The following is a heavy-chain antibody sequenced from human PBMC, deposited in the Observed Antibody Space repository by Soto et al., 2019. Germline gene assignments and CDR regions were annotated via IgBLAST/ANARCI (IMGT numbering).Heavy chain of an antibody. CDR3: ARNLRMAADYVDP. CDR2: ITNSGGST. D-gene: IGHD3-10*02. J-gene: IGHJ5*02. V-gene: IGHV3-23*01. CDR1: GFTFSSYA. Sequence: EVQLLESGGGLVQPGGSLRLSCVASGFTFSSYAMTWVRQAPGKGLEWVSAITNSGGSTYYADSVKGRFTISRDSPKNTLYLQMNSLSAEDTAEYYCARNLRMAADYVDPWGQGTLVTVSS.